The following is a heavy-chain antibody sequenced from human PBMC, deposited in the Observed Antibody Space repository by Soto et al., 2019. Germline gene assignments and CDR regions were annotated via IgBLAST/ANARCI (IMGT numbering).Heavy chain of an antibody. D-gene: IGHD2-21*01. Sequence: QVQLQESGPGLVKPSGTLSLTCAVSSGSISSSNWWSWVRQPPGKGLEWIGEIYHSGSINYNPSLKSRVTTSVDKSTHRCALKLCSVAAAATALYYCASNVAGHFDYWGQGTLVSVSS. CDR3: ASNVAGHFDY. CDR1: SGSISSSNW. J-gene: IGHJ4*02. CDR2: IYHSGSI. V-gene: IGHV4-4*02.